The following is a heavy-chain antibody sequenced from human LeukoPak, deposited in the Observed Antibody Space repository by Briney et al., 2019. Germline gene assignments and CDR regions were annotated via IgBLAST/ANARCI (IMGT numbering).Heavy chain of an antibody. J-gene: IGHJ4*02. CDR1: GFTFDDYA. Sequence: GGSLRLSCAASGFTFDDYAMHWVRQAPGKGLEWVSGISWNSGNIGHADSVQGRFTISRDNAKNSLYLQMNSLRAEDTALYYCARDLVPAAHPDYWGQGTLVTVSS. CDR2: ISWNSGNI. V-gene: IGHV3-9*01. CDR3: ARDLVPAAHPDY. D-gene: IGHD2-2*01.